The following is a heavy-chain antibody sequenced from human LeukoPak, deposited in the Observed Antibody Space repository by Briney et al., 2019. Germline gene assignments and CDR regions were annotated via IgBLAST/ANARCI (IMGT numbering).Heavy chain of an antibody. V-gene: IGHV6-1*01. CDR2: TYYRSKWYN. Sequence: PSQALSLTCAISGDSVSSNSAAWNWIRQSPSRGLEWLGRTYYRSKWYNDYAVSVKSRITINPDTSKNQFSLQLNSVTPEDTAVYYCARDEWLVRGGGFDYWGQGTLVTVSS. D-gene: IGHD6-19*01. J-gene: IGHJ4*02. CDR3: ARDEWLVRGGGFDY. CDR1: GDSVSSNSAA.